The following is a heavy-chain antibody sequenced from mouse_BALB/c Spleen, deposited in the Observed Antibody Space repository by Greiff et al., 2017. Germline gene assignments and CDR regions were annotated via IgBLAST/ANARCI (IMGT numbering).Heavy chain of an antibody. Sequence: QVQLKESGPGLVAPSQSLSITCTVSGFSLTGYGVNWVRQPPGKGLEWLGMIWGDGSTDYNSALKSRLSISKDNSKSQVFLKMNSLQTDDTARYYCARSYYYGSSVMDYWGQGTSVTVSS. J-gene: IGHJ4*01. CDR3: ARSYYYGSSVMDY. D-gene: IGHD1-1*01. V-gene: IGHV2-6-7*01. CDR2: IWGDGST. CDR1: GFSLTGYG.